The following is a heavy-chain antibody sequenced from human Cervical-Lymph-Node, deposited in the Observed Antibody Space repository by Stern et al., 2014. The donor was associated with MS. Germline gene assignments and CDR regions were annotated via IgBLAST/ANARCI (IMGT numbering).Heavy chain of an antibody. J-gene: IGHJ4*02. V-gene: IGHV3-13*01. D-gene: IGHD3-22*01. Sequence: EVQLVESGGGLVQPGGYLRLSCAASGFTFSSYDMHWVRQATGKGLEWVSAIGTAGDTYYPGSVKGRFTISRENAKNSLYLQMNSLRAGDTAVYYCARGMGTAGYYYDYWGQGTLVTVSS. CDR1: GFTFSSYD. CDR3: ARGMGTAGYYYDY. CDR2: IGTAGDT.